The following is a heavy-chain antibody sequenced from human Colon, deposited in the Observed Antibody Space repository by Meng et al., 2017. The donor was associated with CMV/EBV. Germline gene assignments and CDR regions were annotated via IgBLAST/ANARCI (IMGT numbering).Heavy chain of an antibody. CDR1: FIRSA. V-gene: IGHV3-30-3*01. J-gene: IGHJ4*02. CDR2: ISYDGSNK. D-gene: IGHD3-3*01. CDR3: ARDWDTLRFLEWFAGPPDY. Sequence: FIRSAMHWARQAPGKGLEWVAAISYDGSNKYYADSVKGRFTISRDNSKNTLYLQMNSLRAEDTAVYYCARDWDTLRFLEWFAGPPDYWGQGTLVTVS.